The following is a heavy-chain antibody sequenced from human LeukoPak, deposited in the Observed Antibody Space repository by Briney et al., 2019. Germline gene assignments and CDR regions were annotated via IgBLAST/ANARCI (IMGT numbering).Heavy chain of an antibody. CDR2: ISGSGGRT. CDR1: GFTFSNYA. J-gene: IGHJ6*03. CDR3: TRLDYYGSGSYSYYYYYMDV. V-gene: IGHV3-23*01. D-gene: IGHD3-10*01. Sequence: GGSLRLSCAASGFTFSNYAMSWVRQAPGKGLEWVSVISGSGGRTNYADSVKGRFTISRDDSKNTAYLQMNSLKTEDTAVYYCTRLDYYGSGSYSYYYYYMDVWGKGTTVTVSS.